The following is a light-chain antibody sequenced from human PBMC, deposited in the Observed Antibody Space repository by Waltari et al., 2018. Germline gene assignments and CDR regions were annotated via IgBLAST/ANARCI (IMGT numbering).Light chain of an antibody. Sequence: DIQMTQSPSSLSASVGDRVTITCQASQGITNFLNWYQQKPGTAPKVLIYDASRLERGVPSRFSGSGSGTDFTFTITSLQPEDVATYYCQQYHNPPLTFGGGTKVEIK. CDR1: QGITNF. V-gene: IGKV1-33*01. CDR2: DAS. J-gene: IGKJ4*01. CDR3: QQYHNPPLT.